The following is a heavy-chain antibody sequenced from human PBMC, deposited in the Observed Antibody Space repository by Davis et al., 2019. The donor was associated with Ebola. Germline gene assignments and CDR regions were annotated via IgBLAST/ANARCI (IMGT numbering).Heavy chain of an antibody. Sequence: MPSETLSLTCTVSGGSISTYYWSWIRQPPGKGLEWIGYTYYSGSTYYNPSLKSRITISVDTSKNHFSLKLSSVTAADTAVYYCARDSRWLVPGTYYYYGMDVWGQGTTVTVSS. CDR2: TYYSGST. CDR3: ARDSRWLVPGTYYYYGMDV. D-gene: IGHD6-19*01. V-gene: IGHV4-59*01. J-gene: IGHJ6*02. CDR1: GGSISTYY.